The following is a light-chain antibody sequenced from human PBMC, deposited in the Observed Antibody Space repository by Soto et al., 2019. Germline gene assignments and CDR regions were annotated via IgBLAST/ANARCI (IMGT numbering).Light chain of an antibody. J-gene: IGKJ5*01. CDR3: QQRNNWPPSIT. CDR2: DAS. V-gene: IGKV3-11*01. CDR1: QSVSNY. Sequence: ETVLTQSPATLSLSPWENAILSCRASQSVSNYLAWYQQKPGQAPRLLLYDASYRATGIPARFSGGGSGTDFTLSISSLEPEDFALYYCQQRNNWPPSITFGQGTRLEIK.